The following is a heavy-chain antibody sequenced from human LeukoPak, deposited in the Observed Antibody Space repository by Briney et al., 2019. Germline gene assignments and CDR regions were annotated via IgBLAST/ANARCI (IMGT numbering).Heavy chain of an antibody. CDR1: GFTFDDYA. D-gene: IGHD2-2*01. J-gene: IGHJ6*02. Sequence: PGGSLRLSCAASGFTFDDYAMHWVRQAPGKGLEWVSLISGDGGSTYYADSVKGRFTISRDNSKNSLYLQMNSLRTEDTALYYCAKDDEVYCSSTSRYAGYYYYGMDVWGQGTTVTVSS. CDR2: ISGDGGST. CDR3: AKDDEVYCSSTSRYAGYYYYGMDV. V-gene: IGHV3-43*02.